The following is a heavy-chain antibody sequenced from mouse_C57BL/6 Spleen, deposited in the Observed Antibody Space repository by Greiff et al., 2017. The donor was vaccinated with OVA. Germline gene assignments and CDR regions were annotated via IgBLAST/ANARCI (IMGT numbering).Heavy chain of an antibody. CDR1: GYTFTSYW. CDR3: ARPYDGNCLDY. D-gene: IGHD2-10*01. CDR2: IYPGSGST. J-gene: IGHJ4*01. V-gene: IGHV1-55*01. Sequence: QVQLQQPGAELVKPGASVKMSCKASGYTFTSYWITWVKQRPGQGLEWIGDIYPGSGSTNYNEQFKSKATLTVDTSSSTAYMQLSSLTSEDSAVYYCARPYDGNCLDYWGQGTSVTVSS.